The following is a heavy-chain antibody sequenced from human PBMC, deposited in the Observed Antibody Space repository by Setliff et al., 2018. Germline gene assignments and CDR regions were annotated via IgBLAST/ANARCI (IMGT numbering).Heavy chain of an antibody. Sequence: SETLSLTCTVSVGSISSSSYYWGWIRQPPGKGLEWIGSIYYSGSTYYNPSLKSRVTISVDTSKNQFSLKLVSMTAADTAVYYCTRGRSTGYNSWGQGPLVTAPQ. CDR3: TRGRSTGYNS. J-gene: IGHJ4*02. D-gene: IGHD4-17*01. CDR2: IYYSGST. CDR1: VGSISSSSYY. V-gene: IGHV4-39*01.